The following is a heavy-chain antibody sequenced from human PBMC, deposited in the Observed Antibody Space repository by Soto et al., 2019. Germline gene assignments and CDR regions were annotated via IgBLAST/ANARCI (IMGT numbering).Heavy chain of an antibody. CDR2: ISYDGSKK. CDR3: ARDPPSPPTGGVHGMDV. D-gene: IGHD2-8*02. Sequence: QVPLVESWGGVVQPGWSLRLSCAASGFTFSSYALHWVRQAPGKGLEWVAGISYDGSKKYDADSVKGRFTISRDNSKNTLYLQLNSLSAEDTAVYYCARDPPSPPTGGVHGMDVWVQGTTVTVSS. V-gene: IGHV3-30-3*01. CDR1: GFTFSSYA. J-gene: IGHJ6*02.